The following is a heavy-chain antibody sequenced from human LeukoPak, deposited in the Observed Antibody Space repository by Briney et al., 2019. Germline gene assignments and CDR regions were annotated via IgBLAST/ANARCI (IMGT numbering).Heavy chain of an antibody. CDR3: VRDSLSITKTAAGDTFDI. CDR1: GFTFSNAW. Sequence: GSLRLSCAASGFTFSNAWMSWVRQAPGKGLEWVGRIKSKTDGGTTDYAAPVKGRFTISRDDSKNTLYLQMNSLRSEDTAVYYCVRDSLSITKTAAGDTFDIWGQGTMVTVSS. CDR2: IKSKTDGGTT. V-gene: IGHV3-15*01. J-gene: IGHJ3*02. D-gene: IGHD1-20*01.